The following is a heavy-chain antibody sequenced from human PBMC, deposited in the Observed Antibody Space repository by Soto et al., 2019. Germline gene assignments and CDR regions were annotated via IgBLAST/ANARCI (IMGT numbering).Heavy chain of an antibody. J-gene: IGHJ5*02. CDR3: VRENYHGLDR. Sequence: EVQLVESGGALVQPRGSLRLSCAVSGITFGPWWMHWVRQAPGKGLVWVSRMNGDGTITTHADIVKGRFTIPRDNAKNTLFLQMNSLRGDDTAVYYCVRENYHGLDRWDQGTLVAVSS. V-gene: IGHV3-74*01. CDR1: GITFGPWW. CDR2: MNGDGTIT. D-gene: IGHD1-7*01.